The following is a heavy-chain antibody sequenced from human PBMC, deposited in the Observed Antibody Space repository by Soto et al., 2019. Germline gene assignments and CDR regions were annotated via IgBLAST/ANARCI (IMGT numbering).Heavy chain of an antibody. Sequence: SAKVSWKASGYTFTSYGISWVRHAPGQGLEWMGGIIPIFGTANYAQKFQGRVTITAVESTSTVYMDLSSLRSEDTAVYYCASVGRGAARRDYYYGMEVWCQGTTVTVSS. CDR1: GYTFTSYG. CDR2: IIPIFGTA. J-gene: IGHJ6*02. D-gene: IGHD6-6*01. V-gene: IGHV1-69*13. CDR3: ASVGRGAARRDYYYGMEV.